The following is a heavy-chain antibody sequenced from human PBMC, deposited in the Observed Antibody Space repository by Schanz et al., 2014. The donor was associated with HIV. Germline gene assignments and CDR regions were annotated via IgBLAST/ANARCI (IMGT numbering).Heavy chain of an antibody. CDR1: GFSFSSYW. CDR3: ARETVNYYYGMDV. J-gene: IGHJ6*02. V-gene: IGHV3-74*01. Sequence: DVQLLESGGGLVQPGGSLRLSCAASGFSFSSYWMYWVRQAPGKGLVWVSRINNDGSSTSYADSVKGRFTISRDNAKNTLYLQMNSLRVEDTAVYYCARETVNYYYGMDVWGQGTTVTVSS. CDR2: INNDGSST. D-gene: IGHD4-4*01.